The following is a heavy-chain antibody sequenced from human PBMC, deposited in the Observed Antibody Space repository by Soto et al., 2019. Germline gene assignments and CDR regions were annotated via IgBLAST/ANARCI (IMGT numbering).Heavy chain of an antibody. Sequence: QVQLVQSGAEVKKPGSSVKVSCKASGGTFSSYAISWVRQATGQGLEWMGGIIPIFGTANYAQKFQGRVTITDDECTSTAYMELSSLRSEDTAVYYCARGGIVVVQSAVDYGMDGWGQGTTVTVSS. CDR2: IIPIFGTA. D-gene: IGHD2-2*01. V-gene: IGHV1-69*01. CDR3: ARGGIVVVQSAVDYGMDG. J-gene: IGHJ6*02. CDR1: GGTFSSYA.